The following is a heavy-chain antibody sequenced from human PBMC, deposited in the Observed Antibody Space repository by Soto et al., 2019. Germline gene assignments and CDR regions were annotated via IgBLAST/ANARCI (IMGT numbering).Heavy chain of an antibody. Sequence: SETLSLTCTVSGGSISSSSYYWGWIRQPPGKGLEWIGSIYYSGSTYYNPSLKSRVTISVDTFKNQFSLKLSSVTAADTAVYYCARQSWGGNYYYYMDVWGKGTTVTVS. J-gene: IGHJ6*03. CDR3: ARQSWGGNYYYYMDV. CDR2: IYYSGST. CDR1: GGSISSSSYY. D-gene: IGHD6-13*01. V-gene: IGHV4-39*01.